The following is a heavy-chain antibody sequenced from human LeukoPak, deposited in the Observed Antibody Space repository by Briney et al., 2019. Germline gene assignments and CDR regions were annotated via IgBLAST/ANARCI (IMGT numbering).Heavy chain of an antibody. Sequence: ASVKVSCKASGYTFTSYDINWVRQATGQGPEWMGWMNPNSGNTGYAQKFQGRVTMTRNTSISTAYMELSRLRSDDTAVYYCARLPWMGDYSRFDPWGQGTLVTVSS. J-gene: IGHJ5*02. CDR1: GYTFTSYD. D-gene: IGHD4-17*01. CDR3: ARLPWMGDYSRFDP. CDR2: MNPNSGNT. V-gene: IGHV1-8*01.